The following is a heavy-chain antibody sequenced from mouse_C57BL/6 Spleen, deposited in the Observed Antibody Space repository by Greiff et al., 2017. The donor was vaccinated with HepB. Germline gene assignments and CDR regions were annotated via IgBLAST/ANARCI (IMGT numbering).Heavy chain of an antibody. CDR1: GYTFTDHI. J-gene: IGHJ4*01. CDR3: GREGNDAGYAMDY. CDR2: IYPVSGES. V-gene: IGHV1-11*01. D-gene: IGHD2-12*01. Sequence: VQLQQSGAELASPGASVTLSCKASGYTFTDHIMNWVKKRPGQGLEWIGRIYPVSGESNYNQKFMGKATFSVDRSSSTVYMVLNSLTSGDPAVYYWGREGNDAGYAMDYWGQRNSVTVSS.